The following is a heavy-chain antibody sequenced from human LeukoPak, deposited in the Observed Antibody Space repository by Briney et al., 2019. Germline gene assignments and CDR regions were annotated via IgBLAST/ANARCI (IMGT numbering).Heavy chain of an antibody. CDR1: GFTFSTYS. Sequence: GGSLRLSCAASGFTFSTYSMNWVRQAPGKGLEWVSVIYSGGSTYYADSVKGRFTISRDNSKNTLYLQMNSLRAEDTAVYYCARSHYDFWSGYYFDPWGQGTPVTVSS. D-gene: IGHD3-3*01. V-gene: IGHV3-53*01. CDR3: ARSHYDFWSGYYFDP. CDR2: IYSGGST. J-gene: IGHJ5*02.